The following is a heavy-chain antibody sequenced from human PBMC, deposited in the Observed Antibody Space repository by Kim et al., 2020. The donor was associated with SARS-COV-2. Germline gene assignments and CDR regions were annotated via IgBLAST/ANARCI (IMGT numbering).Heavy chain of an antibody. D-gene: IGHD6-25*01. J-gene: IGHJ6*02. V-gene: IGHV3-48*03. CDR3: ARGDAAYGMDV. CDR1: GFTFSSYE. CDR2: ISSSGSTI. Sequence: GGSLRLSCAASGFTFSSYEMNWVRQAPGKGLEWVSYISSSGSTIYYADSVKGRFTISRDNAKNSLYLQMNSLRAEDTAVYYCARGDAAYGMDVWGQGTTVTVSS.